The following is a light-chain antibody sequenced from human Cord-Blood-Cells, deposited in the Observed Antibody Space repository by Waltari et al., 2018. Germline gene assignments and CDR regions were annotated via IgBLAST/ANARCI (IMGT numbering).Light chain of an antibody. J-gene: IGLJ3*02. CDR3: CSYAGSSTFWV. Sequence: PGQSIPITCTGTSSDVGRYTLFPWFQQHPGKAPKLMIYEGSKRHSGVSNRFSGSKSGNTASLTISGLQAEDEADYYCCSYAGSSTFWVFGGGTKLTVL. CDR2: EGS. V-gene: IGLV2-23*03. CDR1: SSDVGRYTL.